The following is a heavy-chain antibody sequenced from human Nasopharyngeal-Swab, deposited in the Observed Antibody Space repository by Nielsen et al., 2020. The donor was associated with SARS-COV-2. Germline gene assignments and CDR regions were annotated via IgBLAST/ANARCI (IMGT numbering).Heavy chain of an antibody. CDR3: AGHPADFDY. Sequence: SETLSPTCPLHGSSFTTSPWIWVRQPPGKGLEWIGEMKPNGVTNYNPSLKSRVTISVDTSKQQFFLRLSSVTAADTAVYYCAGHPADFDYWGQGTLVTVSS. V-gene: IGHV4-34*01. D-gene: IGHD6-13*01. J-gene: IGHJ4*02. CDR1: GSSFTTSP. CDR2: MKPNGVT.